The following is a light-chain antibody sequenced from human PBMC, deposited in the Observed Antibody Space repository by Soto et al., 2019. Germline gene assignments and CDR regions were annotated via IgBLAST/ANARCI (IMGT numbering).Light chain of an antibody. CDR2: GAS. J-gene: IGKJ2*01. V-gene: IGKV3-20*01. Sequence: ESVLTQSPGTLSWSPGERATLSCRASQSVSSSYLAWYQQKPGQAPRLLIYGASSRATGIPDRFSGSGSGTDFTLTISRLEPEDVAVYSCQQYGSSTGYTFGQGTKLEIK. CDR1: QSVSSSY. CDR3: QQYGSSTGYT.